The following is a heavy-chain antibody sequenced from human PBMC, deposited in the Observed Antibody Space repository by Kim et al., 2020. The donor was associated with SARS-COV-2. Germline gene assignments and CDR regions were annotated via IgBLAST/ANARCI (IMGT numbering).Heavy chain of an antibody. D-gene: IGHD3-22*01. V-gene: IGHV3-30*04. Sequence: GGSLRLSCAASGFTFSSYAMHWVRQAPGKGLEWVAVISYDGSNKYYTDSVKGRFTIFRDNSKNTLYLQMNSLRAEDTAVYYCARALSMIEVDFDYWGQGT. CDR2: ISYDGSNK. J-gene: IGHJ4*02. CDR3: ARALSMIEVDFDY. CDR1: GFTFSSYA.